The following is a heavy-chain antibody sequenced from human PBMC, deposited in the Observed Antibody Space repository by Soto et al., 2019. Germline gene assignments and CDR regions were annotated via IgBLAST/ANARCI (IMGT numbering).Heavy chain of an antibody. D-gene: IGHD3-3*01. CDR2: ISNSGRST. CDR3: AKDALAYYDFWS. J-gene: IGHJ4*02. V-gene: IGHV3-23*01. Sequence: HPGGSLRLSCAASGLTFSSYAMSWVRQAPGKGLEWVSHISNSGRSTKYADSVKGRFTISRDNSKNTLYLQMNSLRAEDTAIYYRAKDALAYYDFWSWGQGTLVTVSS. CDR1: GLTFSSYA.